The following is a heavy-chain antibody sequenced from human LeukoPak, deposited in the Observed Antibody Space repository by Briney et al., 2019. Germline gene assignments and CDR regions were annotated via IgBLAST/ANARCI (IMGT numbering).Heavy chain of an antibody. Sequence: GGSLRLSCAASGFTFSSYAMSWVRQAPGKGLEWVSAISGSGGSTYYADSVKGRFTISRDNSKNTLYLQMNSLRAEDTAVYYCAKDGYEASDYYYGMDVWGQGTTVTVSS. V-gene: IGHV3-23*01. CDR1: GFTFSSYA. CDR3: AKDGYEASDYYYGMDV. J-gene: IGHJ6*02. D-gene: IGHD5-12*01. CDR2: ISGSGGST.